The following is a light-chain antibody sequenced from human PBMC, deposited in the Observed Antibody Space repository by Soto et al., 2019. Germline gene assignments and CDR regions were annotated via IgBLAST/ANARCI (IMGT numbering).Light chain of an antibody. CDR1: QSVSSN. J-gene: IGKJ1*01. CDR3: QQYNNWPSWK. V-gene: IGKV3-15*01. Sequence: EIVMTQSPATLSVSPGERATLSCRASQSVSSNLAWYQQKPGQAPRLLIYGASTRATGIPARFSGSGSGTEFNLTIRSLKYEDGEVYYCQQYNNWPSWKFGQGTKVDIK. CDR2: GAS.